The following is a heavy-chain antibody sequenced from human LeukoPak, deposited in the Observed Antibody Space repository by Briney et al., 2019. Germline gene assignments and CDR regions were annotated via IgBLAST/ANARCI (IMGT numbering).Heavy chain of an antibody. J-gene: IGHJ3*02. CDR3: AREIADYGGNQAEHYYDAFDI. Sequence: ASVKVSCKASGGTFSSYAISWVRQAPGQGLEWMGRIIPILGIANYAQKFQGRVTITADKSTSTAYMELSSLRSEDTAVYYCAREIADYGGNQAEHYYDAFDIWGQGTMVTVSS. CDR1: GGTFSSYA. D-gene: IGHD4-23*01. V-gene: IGHV1-69*04. CDR2: IIPILGIA.